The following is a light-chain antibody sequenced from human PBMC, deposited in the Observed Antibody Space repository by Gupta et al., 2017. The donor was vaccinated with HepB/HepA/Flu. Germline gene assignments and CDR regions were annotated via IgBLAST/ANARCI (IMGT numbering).Light chain of an antibody. V-gene: IGKV1-39*01. CDR1: QSITYY. CDR2: GAS. J-gene: IGKJ2*01. Sequence: DIQMTQSPSSLSASVGDRVTITCRASQSITYYLNWYQQKPGKAPKILIYGASSLQSGVPSRFSGSGSGTDFTLTISSLQPEVFAIYYCQQTYSPPYTFGQGTNLEIK. CDR3: QQTYSPPYT.